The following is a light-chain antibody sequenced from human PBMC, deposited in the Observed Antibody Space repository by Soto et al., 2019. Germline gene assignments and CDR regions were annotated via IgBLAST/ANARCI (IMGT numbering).Light chain of an antibody. Sequence: QSVLTQSPSVSGAPGQRVTISCTGSSSNIGAGYDVHWYQQLPGTAPKLLIYGNSNRPSGVPDRFSGSKSGTSASLAITGLQAEDEADYYCQSYDSSLRGWVFGGGTKLTVL. V-gene: IGLV1-40*01. J-gene: IGLJ3*02. CDR1: SSNIGAGYD. CDR3: QSYDSSLRGWV. CDR2: GNS.